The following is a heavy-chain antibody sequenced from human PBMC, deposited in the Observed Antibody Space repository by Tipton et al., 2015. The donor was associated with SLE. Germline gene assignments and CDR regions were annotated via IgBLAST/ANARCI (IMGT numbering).Heavy chain of an antibody. V-gene: IGHV4-61*01. Sequence: TLSLTCTVSGGSVSSGCYYWSWIRQPPGKGLEWIGEFIHSETTNSNPSLKSRVTISVDTSKNELSLRMTSVTAADTAVYYCSEGYYFDYWGQGTLVTVSS. CDR3: SEGYYFDY. CDR2: FIHSETT. CDR1: GGSVSSGCYY. J-gene: IGHJ4*02.